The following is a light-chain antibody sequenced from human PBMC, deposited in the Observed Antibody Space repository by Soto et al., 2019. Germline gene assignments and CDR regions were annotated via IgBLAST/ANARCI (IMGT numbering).Light chain of an antibody. CDR2: GAF. CDR3: QQYGSAPRT. J-gene: IGKJ1*01. V-gene: IGKV3-20*01. Sequence: EIVLTQSPGTLSLSPGERATLSCRASPSVSSNFVAWYQQKPGQAPRLLISGAFNRATGVPDRFSGGGSGTDFTLTSSRLEAEDFAVYYCQQYGSAPRTFGQGTKVDIK. CDR1: PSVSSNF.